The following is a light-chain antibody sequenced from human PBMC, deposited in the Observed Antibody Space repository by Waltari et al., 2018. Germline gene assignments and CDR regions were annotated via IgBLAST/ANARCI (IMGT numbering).Light chain of an antibody. CDR1: YSNIGSNV. J-gene: IGLJ3*02. Sequence: QSVLTQPPSASGTPGQRVTISCSGSYSNIGSNVVNWYQQLPGKAPKLHIYRGDRGPSGVPVRFSGSKSGSSASLAIDGLHSEDEADYYCASWDDSLNGHWVFGGGTKVTVL. CDR2: RGD. CDR3: ASWDDSLNGHWV. V-gene: IGLV1-44*01.